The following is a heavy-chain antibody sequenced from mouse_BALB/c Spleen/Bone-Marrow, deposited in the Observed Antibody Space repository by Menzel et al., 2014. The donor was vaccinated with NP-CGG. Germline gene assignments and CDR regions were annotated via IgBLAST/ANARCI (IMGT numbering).Heavy chain of an antibody. J-gene: IGHJ4*01. D-gene: IGHD1-1*01. CDR1: GFSLTSYG. CDR2: IWAGGST. CDR3: ARDYYGSLYAMDY. Sequence: VKLVESGPGLVAPSQSLSITCTVSGFSLTSYGVHWVRRPPGKGLEWLGVIWAGGSTNYNSALMSRLSISKDNSKSQVFLKMNSLQTDDTAMYYCARDYYGSLYAMDYWGKGTSVTVSS. V-gene: IGHV2-9*02.